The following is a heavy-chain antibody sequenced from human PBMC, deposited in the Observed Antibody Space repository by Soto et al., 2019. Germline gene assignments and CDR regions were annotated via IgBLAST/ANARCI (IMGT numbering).Heavy chain of an antibody. J-gene: IGHJ4*02. CDR1: GGSISSSSYY. V-gene: IGHV4-39*01. Sequence: SETLSLTCTVSGGSISSSSYYWGWIRQPPGKGLEWIGSIYYSGSTYYNPSLKSRVTISVDTSKNQFSLKLSSVTAADTAVYYCARGVVVAATPPDYWGQGTLVTVSS. CDR2: IYYSGST. D-gene: IGHD2-15*01. CDR3: ARGVVVAATPPDY.